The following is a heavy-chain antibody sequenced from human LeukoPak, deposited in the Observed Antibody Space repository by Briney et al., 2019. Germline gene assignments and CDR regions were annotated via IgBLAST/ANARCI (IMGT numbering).Heavy chain of an antibody. CDR2: ISGSGGST. Sequence: QAGGSLRLSCAASGFTFSSYAMSWVRQAPGKGLEWVSAISGSGGSTYYADSVKGRFTISRDNSKNTLYLQMNSLRAEDTAVYYCAKARWDSSSWYFDYWGQGTLVTVSS. V-gene: IGHV3-23*01. D-gene: IGHD6-13*01. J-gene: IGHJ4*02. CDR1: GFTFSSYA. CDR3: AKARWDSSSWYFDY.